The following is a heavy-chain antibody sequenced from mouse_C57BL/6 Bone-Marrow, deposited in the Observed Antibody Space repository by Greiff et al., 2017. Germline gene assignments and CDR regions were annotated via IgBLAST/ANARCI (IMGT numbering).Heavy chain of an antibody. V-gene: IGHV1-19*01. J-gene: IGHJ1*03. CDR2: INPYNGGT. D-gene: IGHD3-1*01. CDR3: ARRDFGWYFDV. Sequence: VQLKQSGPVLVKPGASVKMSCKASGYTFTDYYMNWVKQSHGKSLEWIGVINPYNGGTSYNQKFKGKATLTVDKSSSTAYMELNSLTSEDSAVYYCARRDFGWYFDVWGTGTTVTVSS. CDR1: GYTFTDYY.